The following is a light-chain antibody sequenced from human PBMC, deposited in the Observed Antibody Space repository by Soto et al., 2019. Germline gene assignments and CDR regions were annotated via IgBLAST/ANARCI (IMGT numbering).Light chain of an antibody. V-gene: IGKV3-11*01. CDR1: QSVSSY. J-gene: IGKJ4*01. Sequence: EIVLTQSPATLSLSPGERATLSCRASQSVSSYLAWYQQKPGQAPRLLIYDASNRATGIPARFSGSGSGTDFTLTISSLEPEDFAIYYCQQQSNWPPVTFGGGTKVEIK. CDR2: DAS. CDR3: QQQSNWPPVT.